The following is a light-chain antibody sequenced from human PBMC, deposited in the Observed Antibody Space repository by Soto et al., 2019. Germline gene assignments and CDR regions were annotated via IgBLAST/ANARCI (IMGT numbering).Light chain of an antibody. Sequence: VMTQSPSNLSVSPVGRATLFCRASHTVASNLAWYQQKPGQPPRLLIYAAAPRDTGVPDRFSGSGSETEFTLTVRSLQSEDLAVYYCQQYNVWPPITFGPCTRLEI. V-gene: IGKV3-15*01. CDR2: AAA. CDR3: QQYNVWPPIT. J-gene: IGKJ5*01. CDR1: HTVASN.